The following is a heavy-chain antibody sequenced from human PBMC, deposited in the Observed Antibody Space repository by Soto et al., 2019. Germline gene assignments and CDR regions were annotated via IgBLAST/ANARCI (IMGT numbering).Heavy chain of an antibody. J-gene: IGHJ2*01. D-gene: IGHD6-13*01. CDR3: ARDRGIAAAGHYWYFDL. V-gene: IGHV3-30-3*01. CDR2: ISYDGSNK. Sequence: QVQLVESGGGVVQPGRSLRLSCAASGFTFSSYAMHWVRQAPGKGLEWVAVISYDGSNKYYADSVKGRFTISRDNSKNRLYRKRNSLRAEDTAVYYCARDRGIAAAGHYWYFDLWGRGTLVTVPS. CDR1: GFTFSSYA.